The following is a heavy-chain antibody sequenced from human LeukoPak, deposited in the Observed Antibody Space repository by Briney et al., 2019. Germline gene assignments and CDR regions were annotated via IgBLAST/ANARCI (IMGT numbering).Heavy chain of an antibody. CDR1: GFTFSSYW. CDR2: VNTDGSST. Sequence: GGSLRLSCAASGFTFSSYWMYWVRQAPGKGLVWVSRVNTDGSSTSYADSVKGRFTISRDNSKNTLYLQMASLRGEDMAVYYCARVGPETAFDYWGQGTLVTVSS. CDR3: ARVGPETAFDY. V-gene: IGHV3-74*01. D-gene: IGHD1-14*01. J-gene: IGHJ4*01.